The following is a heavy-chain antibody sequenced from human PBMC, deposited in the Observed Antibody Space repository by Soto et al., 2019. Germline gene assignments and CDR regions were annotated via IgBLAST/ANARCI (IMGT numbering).Heavy chain of an antibody. V-gene: IGHV3-23*01. CDR2: ISGRGGRT. CDR3: AKDTPQWELLYYFDY. J-gene: IGHJ4*02. D-gene: IGHD1-26*01. CDR1: VFTFTSYA. Sequence: GGSLRLSCAASVFTFTSYAMTWFLQAPGKELEWVSAISGRGGRTYYEDSVKGRFTISRDNSKTTLYLQMNSLRAEDTAVYYCAKDTPQWELLYYFDYWGQGTLVTVYS.